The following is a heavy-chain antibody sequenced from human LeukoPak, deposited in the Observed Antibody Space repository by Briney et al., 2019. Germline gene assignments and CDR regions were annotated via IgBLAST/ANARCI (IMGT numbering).Heavy chain of an antibody. V-gene: IGHV3-66*02. CDR2: IYSGGRT. D-gene: IGHD6-13*01. CDR1: GFTVSSNY. CDR3: ARANSSSWFDY. Sequence: GGSLRLSCAASGFTVSSNYMSWVRQAPGKGLEWVSVIYSGGRTYYADSVKGRFTISRDNSKNTLYLQMNSLRAEDTAVYYCARANSSSWFDYWGQGTLVTVSS. J-gene: IGHJ4*02.